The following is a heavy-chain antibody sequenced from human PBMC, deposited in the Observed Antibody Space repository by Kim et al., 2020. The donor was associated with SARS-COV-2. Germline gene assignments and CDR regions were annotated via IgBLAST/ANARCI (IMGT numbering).Heavy chain of an antibody. Sequence: YNPSLKSRVTISVDTSKNQFSLKLSSVTAADTAVYYCARISPIFNWFDPWGQGTLVTVSS. CDR3: ARISPIFNWFDP. D-gene: IGHD3-3*02. J-gene: IGHJ5*02. V-gene: IGHV4-39*01.